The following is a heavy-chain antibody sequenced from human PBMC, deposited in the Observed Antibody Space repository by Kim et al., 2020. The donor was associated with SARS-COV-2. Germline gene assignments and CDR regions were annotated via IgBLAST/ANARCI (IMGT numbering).Heavy chain of an antibody. Sequence: YGDSMKGRFTISRDNSKNTLYLQMNSLRAEDTAVYYCAKGISGIAVAIDYWGQGTLVTVSS. J-gene: IGHJ4*02. D-gene: IGHD6-19*01. CDR3: AKGISGIAVAIDY. V-gene: IGHV3-33*06.